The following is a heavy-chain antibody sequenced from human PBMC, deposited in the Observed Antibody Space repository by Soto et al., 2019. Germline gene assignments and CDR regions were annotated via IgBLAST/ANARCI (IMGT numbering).Heavy chain of an antibody. CDR2: ISSNSDTI. V-gene: IGHV3-9*02. CDR3: AKDMKWGGMTTIHYFDS. CDR1: GFTADDYA. D-gene: IGHD4-17*01. J-gene: IGHJ4*02. Sequence: EVQLVESGGGLVQPGRSLRLSCVASGFTADDYAMHWVRQAPGKGLEWVSGISSNSDTIDYADSVKGRFTISRDNAKNSLLLQMNSLRPEDTALYDCAKDMKWGGMTTIHYFDSWGQGTLVTVSS.